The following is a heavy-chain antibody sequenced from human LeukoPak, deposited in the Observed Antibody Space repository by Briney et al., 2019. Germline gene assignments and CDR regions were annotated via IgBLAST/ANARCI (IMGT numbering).Heavy chain of an antibody. CDR2: ISSSGSTI. V-gene: IGHV3-11*04. J-gene: IGHJ6*03. Sequence: SGGSLRLSCAASGFTFSDYYMSWIRQAPGKGLEWVSYISSSGSTIYYADSVKGRFTISRDNAKNSLYLQMNSLRAEDTAVYYCAREADLYHYYYYMDVWGKGTTVTVSS. CDR1: GFTFSDYY. CDR3: AREADLYHYYYYMDV.